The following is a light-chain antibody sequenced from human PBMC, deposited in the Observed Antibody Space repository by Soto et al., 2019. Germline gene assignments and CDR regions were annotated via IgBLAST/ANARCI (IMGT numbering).Light chain of an antibody. V-gene: IGLV2-14*01. CDR1: RSDVGGYNY. CDR2: EVS. J-gene: IGLJ3*02. CDR3: SSYTSSSTLNRV. Sequence: QSALTQPASVSGSPGQSITISCTGSRSDVGGYNYVSWYQQHPGKAPKLMICEVSNRPSGISNRFSGSKSGNTASLTISGLQAEDEADYYCSSYTSSSTLNRVFGGGTQLTVL.